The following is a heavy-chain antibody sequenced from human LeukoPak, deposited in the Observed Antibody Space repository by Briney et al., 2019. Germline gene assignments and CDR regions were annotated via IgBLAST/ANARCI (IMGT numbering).Heavy chain of an antibody. CDR1: GFTFDDYR. V-gene: IGHV3-20*04. CDR2: INWNGGST. CDR3: ARGSYYYDSSGYYYDY. Sequence: PGGSLRLSCAASGFTFDDYRMSWVRQAPGKGLEWVSGINWNGGSTGYADSVKGRFTISRDNAKNSLYLQMNSLRAEDTALYYCARGSYYYDSSGYYYDYWGQGTLVTVSS. J-gene: IGHJ4*02. D-gene: IGHD3-22*01.